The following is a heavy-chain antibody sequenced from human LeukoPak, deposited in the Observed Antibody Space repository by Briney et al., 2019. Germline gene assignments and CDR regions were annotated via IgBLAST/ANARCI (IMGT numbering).Heavy chain of an antibody. Sequence: ASVRVSGKAAGYIFTSYYMQWVRRSPGQGLGWMGIINPSGGSTSYAQKFQGRVTMTSDTSTSTVYMELSSLRSEDTAVYYCARDVSGSYYSLDYWGQGTLVTVSS. J-gene: IGHJ4*02. D-gene: IGHD3-10*01. CDR2: INPSGGST. CDR1: GYIFTSYY. V-gene: IGHV1-46*01. CDR3: ARDVSGSYYSLDY.